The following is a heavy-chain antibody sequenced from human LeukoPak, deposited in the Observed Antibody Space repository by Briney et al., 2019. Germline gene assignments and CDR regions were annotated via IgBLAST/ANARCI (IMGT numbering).Heavy chain of an antibody. Sequence: GASLRLSCAASGFTFSSYAMSWVRQAPGKGLEWVSTISGSGSTTYYADSVKGRFTISRDNSKNTLYLQMNSLRAEDTAVYSCAKGGRYCSGVTCYSATWGQGTLVTVSS. CDR1: GFTFSSYA. V-gene: IGHV3-23*01. CDR2: ISGSGSTT. D-gene: IGHD2-15*01. CDR3: AKGGRYCSGVTCYSAT. J-gene: IGHJ5*02.